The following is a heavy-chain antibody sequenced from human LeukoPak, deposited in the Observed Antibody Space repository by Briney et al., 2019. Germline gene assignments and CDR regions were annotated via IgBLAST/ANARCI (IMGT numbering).Heavy chain of an antibody. D-gene: IGHD3/OR15-3a*01. CDR3: ARDDDFSCYSY. CDR1: GFTFSSYW. V-gene: IGHV3-7*01. J-gene: IGHJ4*02. CDR2: IKQDGSEK. Sequence: PGGSLRLSCAASGFTFSSYWMSWVRQAPGKGLEWVANIKQDGSEKYYVDSVKGRFTISRDNAKNSLYLQMNSLIAEDTAVYYCARDDDFSCYSYWGQGTLVTVSS.